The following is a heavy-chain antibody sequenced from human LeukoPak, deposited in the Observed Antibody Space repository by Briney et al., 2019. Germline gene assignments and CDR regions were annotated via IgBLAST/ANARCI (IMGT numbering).Heavy chain of an antibody. D-gene: IGHD3-22*01. CDR1: GFTLRTNA. V-gene: IGHV3-23*01. Sequence: GGSLRLSCAVSGFTLRTNAMSWVRQAPGKGLEWVSAISGSGGSTYYADSVKGRFTISRDNSKNTLYLQMNSLRAEDTAVYYCAKEAYYYDSSGYYFDYWGQGTLVTVSS. CDR2: ISGSGGST. J-gene: IGHJ4*02. CDR3: AKEAYYYDSSGYYFDY.